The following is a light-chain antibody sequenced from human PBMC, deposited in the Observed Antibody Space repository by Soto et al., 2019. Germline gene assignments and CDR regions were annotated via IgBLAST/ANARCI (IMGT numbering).Light chain of an antibody. CDR2: DAS. Sequence: EVVLTQSPDTLSLSPGERATLFCRASQSIRSQLAWYQQKPGQPPRLLICDASNRATGVPTRFSGSWSGTDLTLTISSLQPEDFAVYYCQQRGEWPLTFGQGTRLEI. V-gene: IGKV3-11*01. CDR1: QSIRSQ. CDR3: QQRGEWPLT. J-gene: IGKJ5*01.